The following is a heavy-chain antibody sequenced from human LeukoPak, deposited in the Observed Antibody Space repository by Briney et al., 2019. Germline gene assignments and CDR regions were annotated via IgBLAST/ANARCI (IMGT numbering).Heavy chain of an antibody. CDR3: ARVLAYCGGDCYSDGDNWFDS. Sequence: ASVKVSCKASGYSFTGYYMHWVRQAPGQGLEWMGRINPNSGGTNYAQKFQGRVTMTRDTFISIADMELSRLRSDERAVYYCARVLAYCGGDCYSDGDNWFDSWGQGTLVTVSS. CDR1: GYSFTGYY. V-gene: IGHV1-2*06. J-gene: IGHJ5*01. CDR2: INPNSGGT. D-gene: IGHD2-21*02.